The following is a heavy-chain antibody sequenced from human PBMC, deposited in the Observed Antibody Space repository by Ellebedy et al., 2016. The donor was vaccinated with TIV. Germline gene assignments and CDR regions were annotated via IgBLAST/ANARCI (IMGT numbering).Heavy chain of an antibody. CDR1: GSSISRSYY. CDR3: ARDDAGRWDY. V-gene: IGHV4-38-2*02. D-gene: IGHD4-23*01. Sequence: MPSETLSLTCSVSGSSISRSYYWGRIRQPPGRGLEWVGSMYHSGSTYYSPSLKSRVTISVDTSKNQLSLRLSSVTAADTAVYYCARDDAGRWDYWGPGTRVTVSS. J-gene: IGHJ4*02. CDR2: MYHSGST.